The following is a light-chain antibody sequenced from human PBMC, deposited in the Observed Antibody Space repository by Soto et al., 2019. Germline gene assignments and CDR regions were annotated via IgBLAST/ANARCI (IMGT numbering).Light chain of an antibody. CDR1: SSEVGGYNY. V-gene: IGLV2-14*01. CDR2: DVS. Sequence: QSVLTQPASVSGSPGQSITISCTGTSSEVGGYNYVSWYQQHPGKAPKLMIYDVSNRPSGVSNRFSGSKSGNTASLTISGLQAEDEADYYCTSYTSSSTPPYVFGNGTKVPV. CDR3: TSYTSSSTPPYV. J-gene: IGLJ1*01.